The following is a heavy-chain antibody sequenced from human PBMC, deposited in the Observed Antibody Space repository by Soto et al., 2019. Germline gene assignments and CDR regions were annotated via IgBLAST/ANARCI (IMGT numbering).Heavy chain of an antibody. CDR2: INPNSGGT. Sequence: QVQLAQSVAEVKKPGASVKVSCKASGYTFTGYYMHWVRQAPGQGLEWMGWINPNSGGTNYAQKFQGWVTMTRDTSISTAYMELSRLRSDDTAVYYCARDARGDEAPMDYWGQGTLVTVSS. V-gene: IGHV1-2*04. CDR3: ARDARGDEAPMDY. CDR1: GYTFTGYY. J-gene: IGHJ4*02. D-gene: IGHD2-2*01.